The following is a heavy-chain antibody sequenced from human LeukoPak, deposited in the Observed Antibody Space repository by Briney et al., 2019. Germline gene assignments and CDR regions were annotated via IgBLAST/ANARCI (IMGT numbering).Heavy chain of an antibody. D-gene: IGHD2-2*02. J-gene: IGHJ6*02. CDR2: ISSSSSYI. CDR1: GFTFSSYS. CDR3: AREGDCSSTSCYMRYYGMDV. V-gene: IGHV3-21*01. Sequence: GGSLRLSCAASGFTFSSYSMNWVRQAPGKGLEWVSSISSSSSYIYYADSVKGRFTISRDNAKNSLYLQMNSLRAEDTAVYYCAREGDCSSTSCYMRYYGMDVWGQGTTVTASS.